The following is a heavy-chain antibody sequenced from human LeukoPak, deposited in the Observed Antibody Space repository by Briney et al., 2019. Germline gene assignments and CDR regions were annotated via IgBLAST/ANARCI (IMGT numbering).Heavy chain of an antibody. CDR1: GGTFSSYA. D-gene: IGHD6-19*01. CDR3: ARKSVAGPFDY. CDR2: IIPIFGTA. Sequence: ASVKVSCKASGGTFSSYAVSWVRQAPGQGLEWMGGIIPIFGTANYAQKFQGRVTITADKSTSTAYMELSSLRSEDTAVYYCARKSVAGPFDYWGHGTLVTVSS. J-gene: IGHJ4*01. V-gene: IGHV1-69*06.